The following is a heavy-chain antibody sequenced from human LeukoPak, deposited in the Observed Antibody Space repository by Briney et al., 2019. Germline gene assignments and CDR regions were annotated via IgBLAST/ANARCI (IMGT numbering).Heavy chain of an antibody. Sequence: PGGSLRLSCAASGFTFSSYGMRWVRQAPGKGLEWVASIRQNGIEEHYEGSVKGRFIISRDNAENSVSLQMLSLRDEDTAIYYCARLLGESTIYDLWGQGTLVTVSS. CDR3: ARLLGESTIYDL. CDR2: IRQNGIEE. J-gene: IGHJ5*02. D-gene: IGHD1-26*01. V-gene: IGHV3-7*01. CDR1: GFTFSSYG.